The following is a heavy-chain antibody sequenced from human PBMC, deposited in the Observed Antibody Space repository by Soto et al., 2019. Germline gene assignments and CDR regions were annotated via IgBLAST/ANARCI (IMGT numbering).Heavy chain of an antibody. CDR3: ARGRVYYYDSSDSPQFDY. V-gene: IGHV4-4*02. Sequence: SETLSLTCAVSGGSISSSNWWSWVRQPPGKGLEWIGEIYHSGSTNYNPSLKSRVTISVDKSKNQFSLKLSSVTAADTAVYYCARGRVYYYDSSDSPQFDYWGQGTLVTVSS. D-gene: IGHD3-22*01. J-gene: IGHJ4*02. CDR1: GGSISSSNW. CDR2: IYHSGST.